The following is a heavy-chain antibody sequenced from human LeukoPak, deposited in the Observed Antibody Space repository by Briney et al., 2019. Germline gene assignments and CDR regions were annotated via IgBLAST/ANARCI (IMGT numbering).Heavy chain of an antibody. Sequence: GASVTVSCKASGYTFTSYAIHWVRQAPGQRLEWMGWINAGNGNRKYSQKFQDRVTITREPSATTAYMELNSLTSEDTAVYYCARVSDDSGWNFDYWGQGTLVTVSS. J-gene: IGHJ4*02. V-gene: IGHV1-3*01. CDR1: GYTFTSYA. CDR2: INAGNGNR. D-gene: IGHD6-19*01. CDR3: ARVSDDSGWNFDY.